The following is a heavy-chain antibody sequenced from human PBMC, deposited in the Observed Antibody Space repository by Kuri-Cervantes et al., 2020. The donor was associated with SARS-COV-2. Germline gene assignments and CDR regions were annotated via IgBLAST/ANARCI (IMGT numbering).Heavy chain of an antibody. Sequence: GGSLRLSCAASGFTFSSYGMHWVRQAPGKGLEWVAVIWYDGSNKYYADSVKGRFTISRDNSKNTLYLRMNSLRAEDTAVYYCAREEYSSSWSAVDFDYWGQGTLVTVSS. CDR3: AREEYSSSWSAVDFDY. CDR2: IWYDGSNK. V-gene: IGHV3-33*08. J-gene: IGHJ4*02. CDR1: GFTFSSYG. D-gene: IGHD6-13*01.